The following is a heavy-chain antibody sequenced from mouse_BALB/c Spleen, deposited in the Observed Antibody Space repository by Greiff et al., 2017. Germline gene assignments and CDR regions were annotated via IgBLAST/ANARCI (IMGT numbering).Heavy chain of an antibody. CDR1: GYSFTGYY. CDR3: ASGGDCDWGAMDY. Sequence: LVKTGASVKISCKASGYSFTGYYMHWVKQSHGKSLEWIGNISRYNGGTSYNQKFKGKATFTVDTSSSTAYMQFNSLTSEDSAVYYYASGGDCDWGAMDYWGQGTSVTVSS. V-gene: IGHV1S34*01. J-gene: IGHJ4*01. D-gene: IGHD2-4*01. CDR2: ISRYNGGT.